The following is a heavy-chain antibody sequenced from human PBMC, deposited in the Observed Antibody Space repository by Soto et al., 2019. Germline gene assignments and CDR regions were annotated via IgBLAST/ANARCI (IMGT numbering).Heavy chain of an antibody. CDR1: GFTVSSSY. V-gene: IGHV3-53*01. D-gene: IGHD3-10*01. CDR2: ICSGGST. CDR3: ARDCPYYYGSGSYAATHYGMDV. J-gene: IGHJ6*02. Sequence: PGGSLRLSCAASGFTVSSSYMSWVRQAPGKGLEWVSVICSGGSTYYADSVKGRFTISRDNSKNTLYLQMNSLRAEDTAVYYCARDCPYYYGSGSYAATHYGMDVWGQGTTVTVS.